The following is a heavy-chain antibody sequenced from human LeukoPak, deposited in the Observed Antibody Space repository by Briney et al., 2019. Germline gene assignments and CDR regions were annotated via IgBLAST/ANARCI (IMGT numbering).Heavy chain of an antibody. CDR3: ARSPATGTTDF. D-gene: IGHD1-7*01. Sequence: GGSLRLSCAVSGFTFSDHWMSWVRQPPGKGLEWVANINHDGNEKYYVDSVMGRFTISRDNAKNSLYLQMNSLSVEDTAVYFCARSPATGTTDFWGQGTLVTVSS. V-gene: IGHV3-7*01. CDR1: GFTFSDHW. CDR2: INHDGNEK. J-gene: IGHJ4*02.